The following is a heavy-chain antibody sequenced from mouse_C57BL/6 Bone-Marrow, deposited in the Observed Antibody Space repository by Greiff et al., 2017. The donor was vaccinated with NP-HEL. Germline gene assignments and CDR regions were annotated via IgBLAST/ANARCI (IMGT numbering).Heavy chain of an antibody. CDR3: ASRYYYVSSYWYFDV. J-gene: IGHJ1*03. CDR1: GFTFSSYG. V-gene: IGHV5-6*01. CDR2: LSSGGSYT. Sequence: EVQRVESGGDLVKPGGSLKLSCAASGFTFSSYGMSWVRQTPDKRLEWVATLSSGGSYTYYPDSVKGRFTISRDNAKNTLYLQMSSLKSEDTAMYYCASRYYYVSSYWYFDVWGTGTTVTVSS. D-gene: IGHD1-1*01.